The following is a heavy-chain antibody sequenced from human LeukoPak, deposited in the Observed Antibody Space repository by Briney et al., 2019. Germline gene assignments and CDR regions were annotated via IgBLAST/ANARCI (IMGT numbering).Heavy chain of an antibody. Sequence: GGSLRLSCAGSGFTFSNYWMSWVRQAPGKGLEWVANIKHVGSEKYYVESVEGRFTISRDNAKKSLFLQMSSLRVEDTAVYYCARHYGDYRRHPSDHWGQGTLVTVSS. CDR2: IKHVGSEK. CDR3: ARHYGDYRRHPSDH. J-gene: IGHJ4*02. D-gene: IGHD4-17*01. V-gene: IGHV3-7*01. CDR1: GFTFSNYW.